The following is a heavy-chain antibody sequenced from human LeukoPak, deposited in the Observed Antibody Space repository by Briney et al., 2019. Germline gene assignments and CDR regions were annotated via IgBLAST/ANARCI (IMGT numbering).Heavy chain of an antibody. V-gene: IGHV3-30*18. CDR1: GFTFSSYG. D-gene: IGHD2-21*02. Sequence: PGRSLRLSCAASGFTFSSYGMHWVRQAPGKGLEWVAVVSYDGSNKYYADSVKGRFTISRDNSKNTLYLQMNSLRAEDTAVYYCAKDTCGGDCALFDYWGQGTLVTVSS. J-gene: IGHJ4*02. CDR2: VSYDGSNK. CDR3: AKDTCGGDCALFDY.